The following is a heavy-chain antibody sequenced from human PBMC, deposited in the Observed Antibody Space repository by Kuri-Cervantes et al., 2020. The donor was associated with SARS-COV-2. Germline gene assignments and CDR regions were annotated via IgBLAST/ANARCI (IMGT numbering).Heavy chain of an antibody. V-gene: IGHV3-21*01. D-gene: IGHD3-22*01. CDR3: ATVSDYYDSSGDFLDFDY. J-gene: IGHJ4*02. Sequence: GGSLRLSCAASGFTFSSYSMNWVRQAPGKGLEWVSSISSSSSYIYYADSVKGRFTISRDNAKNSLYLQMNSLRAEDTAVYYCATVSDYYDSSGDFLDFDYWGQGTLVTVSS. CDR2: ISSSSSYI. CDR1: GFTFSSYS.